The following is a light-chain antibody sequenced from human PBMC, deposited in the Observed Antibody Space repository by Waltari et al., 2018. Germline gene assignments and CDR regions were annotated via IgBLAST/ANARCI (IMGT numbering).Light chain of an antibody. CDR1: DCDVGPYDL. J-gene: IGLJ1*01. V-gene: IGLV2-14*01. CDR2: EVS. CDR3: SSYTTSSAPGV. Sequence: QSALTQHAPVSGAPGQSTTSSCSGTDCDVGPYDLVSWSQQHPGKAPHLIISEVSNRPSGISNRFSASKSGNTASLTISGLQAEDEADYYCSSYTTSSAPGVFGTGTRVTVL.